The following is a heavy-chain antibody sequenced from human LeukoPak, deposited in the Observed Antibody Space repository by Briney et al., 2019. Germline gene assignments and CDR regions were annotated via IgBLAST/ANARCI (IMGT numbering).Heavy chain of an antibody. D-gene: IGHD4-17*01. CDR1: GFTFSSYS. CDR3: ARDGRTVTRKAFDY. J-gene: IGHJ4*02. CDR2: ISSSSSTI. V-gene: IGHV3-48*01. Sequence: GGSLRLSCAASGFTFSSYSMNWVRQAPGKGLEWVSYISSSSSTIYYADSVKGRFTTSRDNAKNSLYLQMNSLRAEDTAAYYCARDGRTVTRKAFDYWGQGTLVTVSS.